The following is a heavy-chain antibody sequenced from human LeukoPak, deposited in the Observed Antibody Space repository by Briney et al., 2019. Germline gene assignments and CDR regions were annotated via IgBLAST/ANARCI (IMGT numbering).Heavy chain of an antibody. Sequence: GGSLRLSCAASGFTFSSYWMHWVRQAPGKGLVWVSTISRSGVATYYANSVKGRFTISRDNSKNTVYVQMNSLRAEDTAIYYCAKHSHDGSAPYYEVQLDYWGQGTLVTVSS. CDR3: AKHSHDGSAPYYEVQLDY. D-gene: IGHD3-22*01. J-gene: IGHJ4*02. V-gene: IGHV3-23*01. CDR1: GFTFSSYW. CDR2: ISRSGVAT.